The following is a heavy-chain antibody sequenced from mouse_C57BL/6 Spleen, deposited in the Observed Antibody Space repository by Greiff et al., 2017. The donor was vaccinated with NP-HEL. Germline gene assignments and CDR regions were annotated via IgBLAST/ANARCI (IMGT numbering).Heavy chain of an antibody. D-gene: IGHD3-3*01. CDR3: ARKGAGGTSAY. CDR2: INPGSGGT. V-gene: IGHV1-54*01. CDR1: GYAFTNYL. Sequence: VQLQQSGAELVRPGTSVKVSCKASGYAFTNYLIEWVKQRPGQGLEWIGVINPGSGGTNYNEKFKGKATLTADKSSSTAYMQLSSLTSEDSAVYFWARKGAGGTSAYWGQGTLVTVSA. J-gene: IGHJ3*01.